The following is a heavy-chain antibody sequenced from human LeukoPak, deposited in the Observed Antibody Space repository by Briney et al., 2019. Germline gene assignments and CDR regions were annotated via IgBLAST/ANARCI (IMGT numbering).Heavy chain of an antibody. CDR1: GFTFSSYS. CDR3: ARDDYNTHFDY. V-gene: IGHV3-48*01. Sequence: GGSVRLSCAASGFTFSSYSMNWVRQAPGKGLEWVSYISSGGGTIYYADSVRGRFTISRDNAVNSLYPQMNSLRAEDTAVYYCARDDYNTHFDYWGRGTLVTVSS. D-gene: IGHD4-11*01. CDR2: ISSGGGTI. J-gene: IGHJ4*02.